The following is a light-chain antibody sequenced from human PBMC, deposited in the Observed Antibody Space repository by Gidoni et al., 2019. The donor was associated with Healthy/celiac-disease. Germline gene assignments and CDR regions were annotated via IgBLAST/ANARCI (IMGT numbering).Light chain of an antibody. V-gene: IGKV1-9*01. CDR3: QQLNSLIT. CDR1: QGISSY. Sequence: DSQLSQSPSFLSASVGDRVTITCRASQGISSYLAWYQQQPGKAPKLLIYAASTLQSGVPSRFSGSGSGTDFTLTISSLQPEDFATYYCQQLNSLITFGQGTRLEIK. J-gene: IGKJ5*01. CDR2: AAS.